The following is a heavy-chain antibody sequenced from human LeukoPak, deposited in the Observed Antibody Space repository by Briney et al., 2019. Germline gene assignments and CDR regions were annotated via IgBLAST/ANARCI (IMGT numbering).Heavy chain of an antibody. CDR3: AKASYDILTASDFDY. CDR1: GFTFDDYA. D-gene: IGHD3-9*01. Sequence: GGSLRLSCAASGFTFDDYAMHWVRQAPGKGLEWVSGISWNSGSIGYADSEKGRFTISRDNAKNSLYLQMNSLRAEDTALYYCAKASYDILTASDFDYWGQGTLVTVSS. V-gene: IGHV3-9*01. J-gene: IGHJ4*02. CDR2: ISWNSGSI.